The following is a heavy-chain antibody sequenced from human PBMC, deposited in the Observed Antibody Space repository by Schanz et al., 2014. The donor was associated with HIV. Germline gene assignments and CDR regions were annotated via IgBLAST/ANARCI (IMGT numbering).Heavy chain of an antibody. D-gene: IGHD1-26*01. CDR1: GISLTNNA. V-gene: IGHV3-23*04. Sequence: EMQVVESGGGLVKPGGSLRLSCAASGISLTNNAMTWVRQAPGKGLEWVSDIRAAGDTYYGDSVKGRFTVARDNAKNTLILQMNSLRAEDTAVYYCASGVRGHYYYYAMDVWGQGTTVTVSS. CDR3: ASGVRGHYYYYAMDV. J-gene: IGHJ6*02. CDR2: IRAAGDT.